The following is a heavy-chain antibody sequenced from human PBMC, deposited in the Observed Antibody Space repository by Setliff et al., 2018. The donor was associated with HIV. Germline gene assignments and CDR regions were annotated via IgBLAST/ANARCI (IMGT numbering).Heavy chain of an antibody. CDR3: ARVRHSSGWYGSPGYMDV. Sequence: SVKVSCKVSGGTFTRNCISWVRQAPGQGLEWMGGILPFFDTANYAQKLQGRVTITADESTSTVHMELSSLTSEDTAVYYCARVRHSSGWYGSPGYMDVWGKGTTVTVSS. J-gene: IGHJ6*03. CDR2: ILPFFDTA. D-gene: IGHD6-19*01. V-gene: IGHV1-69*13. CDR1: GGTFTRNC.